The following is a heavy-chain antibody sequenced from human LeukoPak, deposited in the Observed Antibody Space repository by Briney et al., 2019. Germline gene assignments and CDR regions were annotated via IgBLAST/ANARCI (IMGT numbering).Heavy chain of an antibody. CDR3: ARKSSPKAYCGGDCYGFDI. J-gene: IGHJ3*02. Sequence: PSETLSLTCTVSGGSISSGSYYWSWIRQPAGRGREWIGRIYTSGSTNYNPPRTSRVTISVDTSKNHFSLKLSSVTAADTAVYYCARKSSPKAYCGGDCYGFDIWGQGTMVTVSS. CDR1: GGSISSGSYY. V-gene: IGHV4-61*02. D-gene: IGHD2-21*02. CDR2: IYTSGST.